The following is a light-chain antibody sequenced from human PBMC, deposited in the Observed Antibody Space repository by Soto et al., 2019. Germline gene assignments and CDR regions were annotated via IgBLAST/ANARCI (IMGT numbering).Light chain of an antibody. V-gene: IGLV2-14*01. CDR3: CSLTTSHTYV. CDR2: EVS. J-gene: IGLJ1*01. CDR1: SSDVGNYKY. Sequence: QSALTQPASVSGSPGQSITISCTGTSSDVGNYKYVSWYQQHPGKAPKLMIYEVSNRPSGVSNRYSGSKSGNSASLTISGLQADDEADYYCCSLTTSHTYVFGSGTKVTVL.